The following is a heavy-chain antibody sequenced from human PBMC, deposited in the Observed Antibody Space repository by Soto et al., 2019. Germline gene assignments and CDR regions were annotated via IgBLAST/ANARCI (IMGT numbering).Heavy chain of an antibody. D-gene: IGHD3-10*01. V-gene: IGHV4-31*03. J-gene: IGHJ5*02. CDR1: GGSISSGGYY. CDR2: IYYSGST. Sequence: QVQLQESGPGLVKPSQTLSLTCTVSGGSISSGGYYWSWIRQHPGKGLEWIGYIYYSGSTYYTPSLKIRVTISVDTSKNQFALTLGSATAAATAVYYCATSDAPTMVRGVINAYWFDPWGPGTLVTVSS. CDR3: ATSDAPTMVRGVINAYWFDP.